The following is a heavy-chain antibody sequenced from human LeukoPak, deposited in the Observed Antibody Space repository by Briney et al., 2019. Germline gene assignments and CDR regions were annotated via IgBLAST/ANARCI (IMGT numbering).Heavy chain of an antibody. Sequence: GGSLRLSCAAYGFTVSSNYMSWVRQAPGKGLEWVSVIYSGGSTYYADSVKGRFTISRDNSKNTLYLQMNSLRAEDTAVYYCATGMVNWAFDYWGQGTLVTVSS. V-gene: IGHV3-53*01. CDR1: GFTVSSNY. J-gene: IGHJ4*02. CDR2: IYSGGST. CDR3: ATGMVNWAFDY. D-gene: IGHD5-18*01.